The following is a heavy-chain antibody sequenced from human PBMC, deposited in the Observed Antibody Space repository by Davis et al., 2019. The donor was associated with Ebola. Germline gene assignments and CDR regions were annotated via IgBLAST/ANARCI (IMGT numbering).Heavy chain of an antibody. CDR1: GYSFTSYW. Sequence: GEPLNISCKGSGYSFTSYWIAWVREMPGKGLEWMGNIYPGDPDTRYSPSFQCQVTISADKSISNAYLQWSSLKASDTAMYYCARRCSSTSCYPAFDIWGQGTMVTVSS. V-gene: IGHV5-51*01. D-gene: IGHD2-2*01. CDR3: ARRCSSTSCYPAFDI. CDR2: IYPGDPDT. J-gene: IGHJ3*02.